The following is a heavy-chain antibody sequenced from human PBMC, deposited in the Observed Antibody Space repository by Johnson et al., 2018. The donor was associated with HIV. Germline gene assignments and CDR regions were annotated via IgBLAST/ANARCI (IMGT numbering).Heavy chain of an antibody. CDR2: LSYDGSNK. CDR3: ARVPNDAFDI. V-gene: IGHV3-30-3*01. CDR1: GFTFSSYA. J-gene: IGHJ3*02. Sequence: LVESGGGLVQPGGSLRLSCAASGFTFSSYAMHWVRQAPGKGLAWVAVLSYDGSNKYYADSVKGRFTISRDNSKNTLYLQMNSLRAEDTAVYYCARVPNDAFDIWGQGTMVTVSS.